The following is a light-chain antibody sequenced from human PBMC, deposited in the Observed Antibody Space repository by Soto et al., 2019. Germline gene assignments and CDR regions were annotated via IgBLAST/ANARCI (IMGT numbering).Light chain of an antibody. CDR2: DAS. J-gene: IGKJ4*01. CDR1: QSVSPY. Sequence: EIVLPQFPATLSLSPGERATLSCRASQSVSPYLDWYQQKPGQAPRVLIYDASSRATGIPARFSGSGSGTDFTLTISSLEPEDFAVYYCQQRGNWPLPFGGGTKVDI. CDR3: QQRGNWPLP. V-gene: IGKV3-11*01.